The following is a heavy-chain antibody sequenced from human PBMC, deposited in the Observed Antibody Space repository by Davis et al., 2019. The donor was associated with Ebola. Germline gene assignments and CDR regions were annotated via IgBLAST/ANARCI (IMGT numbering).Heavy chain of an antibody. Sequence: SGPTLVTPTQPLTLTCTFSGFSLTTSGMCVSWIRQPPGKALEWLALIDWDDDKYYSTSLKTRLTISKDTSKNQVVLKMTNMDPVDTATYYCARASGDYYYGMDVWGQGTTVTVSS. CDR2: IDWDDDK. CDR1: GFSLTTSGMC. V-gene: IGHV2-70*13. CDR3: ARASGDYYYGMDV. J-gene: IGHJ6*02. D-gene: IGHD3-10*01.